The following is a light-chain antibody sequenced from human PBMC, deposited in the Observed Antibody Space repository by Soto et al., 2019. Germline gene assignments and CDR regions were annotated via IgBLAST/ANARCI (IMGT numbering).Light chain of an antibody. CDR2: KDD. CDR3: QSYDSNVQV. CDR1: SGSIASDY. V-gene: IGLV6-57*04. Sequence: NFMLTQPHSVSESPGKTVTISCTRSSGSIASDYVQSYQQHPGSAPSNVIYKDDQRPSGVPDRFSGAIDSSSNSSSLTISELQPEDEADYYCQSYDSNVQVFGGGTKLTVL. J-gene: IGLJ3*02.